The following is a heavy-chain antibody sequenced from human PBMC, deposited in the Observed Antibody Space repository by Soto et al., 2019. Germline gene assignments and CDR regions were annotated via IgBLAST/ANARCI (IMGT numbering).Heavy chain of an antibody. CDR1: GFTLSRHT. Sequence: GGSLRLSCAASGFTLSRHTMNWVRQAPGKGLEWVSFIGSRTSDIYYADSVKGRFTISRDNAKNSLYLDLTRLRAEDTAVYFCVRNHDSDFWSVPTSLDYWGQGSLVTVSS. V-gene: IGHV3-21*01. D-gene: IGHD3-3*01. CDR3: VRNHDSDFWSVPTSLDY. J-gene: IGHJ4*02. CDR2: IGSRTSDI.